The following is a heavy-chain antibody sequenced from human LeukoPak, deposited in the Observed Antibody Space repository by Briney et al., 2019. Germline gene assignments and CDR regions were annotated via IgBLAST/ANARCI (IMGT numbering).Heavy chain of an antibody. Sequence: GGSLRLSCAASGFTFSSYAMSWVRQAPGKGLEWASAISGSGGSTYYADSVKGRFTISRDNSKNTLYLQMNSLRAEDTAVYYCAAWQQLVLGESYYYYYGMDVWGQGTTVTVSS. CDR2: ISGSGGST. CDR3: AAWQQLVLGESYYYYYGMDV. V-gene: IGHV3-23*01. J-gene: IGHJ6*02. D-gene: IGHD6-13*01. CDR1: GFTFSSYA.